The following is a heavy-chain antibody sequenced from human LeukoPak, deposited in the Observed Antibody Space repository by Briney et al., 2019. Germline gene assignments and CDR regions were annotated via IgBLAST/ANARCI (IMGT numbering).Heavy chain of an antibody. CDR3: ARDRYSSGRSGMDV. D-gene: IGHD6-19*01. V-gene: IGHV1-3*01. CDR1: GYTFTSYA. Sequence: ASVKVSCKASGYTFTSYAMHWVRQAPGQWLEWMGWINAGNGNTKYSQKFQGRVTITRDTSASTAYMELSSLRSEDTAVYYCARDRYSSGRSGMDVWGQGTTVTVSS. J-gene: IGHJ6*02. CDR2: INAGNGNT.